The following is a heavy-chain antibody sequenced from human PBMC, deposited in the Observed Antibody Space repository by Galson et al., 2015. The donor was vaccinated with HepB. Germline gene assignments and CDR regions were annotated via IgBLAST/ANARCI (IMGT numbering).Heavy chain of an antibody. CDR2: IWYDGSHT. CDR3: ARDQGPYYNAGRGDWGLFDY. CDR1: GFIFNMYG. V-gene: IGHV3-33*08. Sequence: SLRLSCAASGFIFNMYGMHWVRQAPGKGLEWVAFIWYDGSHTYYTDSVKGRFTISRDNSKNTLDLQMDTLRAEDTAVYYCARDQGPYYNAGRGDWGLFDYWGQGSPVTVSS. D-gene: IGHD3-22*01. J-gene: IGHJ4*02.